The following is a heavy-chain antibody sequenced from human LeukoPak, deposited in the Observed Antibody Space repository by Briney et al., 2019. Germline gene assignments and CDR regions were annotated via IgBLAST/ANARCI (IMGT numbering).Heavy chain of an antibody. J-gene: IGHJ4*02. V-gene: IGHV3-7*01. CDR2: IKQDGSEK. Sequence: GGSLRLSCAASGFTFSSYWMTWVRQAPGKGLEWLANIKQDGSEKYYVDSVKGRFTISRDNAKSSLYLQMDSLRAEDTAVYYCARAIGKSEGYWGQGTLVTVSS. CDR3: ARAIGKSEGY. CDR1: GFTFSSYW. D-gene: IGHD4-23*01.